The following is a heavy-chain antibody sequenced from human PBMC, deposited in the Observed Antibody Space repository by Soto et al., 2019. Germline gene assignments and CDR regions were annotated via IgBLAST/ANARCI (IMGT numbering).Heavy chain of an antibody. D-gene: IGHD2-2*01. CDR2: ISYTGTT. Sequence: SETLSLTCTVSGVPISSGYFWSWIRQRPGKGPEWIGYISYTGTTFSNPALKSRVALSTDTSKNQFSLKLSSVTAADTAVYYCAREGLGYCSSTSCPRAFDIWGQGTMVTVSS. CDR1: GVPISSGYF. CDR3: AREGLGYCSSTSCPRAFDI. J-gene: IGHJ3*02. V-gene: IGHV4-31*03.